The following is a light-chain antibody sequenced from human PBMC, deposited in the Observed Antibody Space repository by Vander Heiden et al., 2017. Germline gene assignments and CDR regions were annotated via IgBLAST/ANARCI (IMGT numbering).Light chain of an antibody. CDR3: QQYNNWPRT. J-gene: IGKJ5*01. V-gene: IGKV3-15*01. CDR2: AAS. CDR1: QSVTNK. Sequence: EIVMTQSPATLSVSPGERAILSCRASQSVTNKLAWYQQKPGRAPRFLIYAASTRTTGIPARFSGSGSGTEFTLTISSLQSEDFAVYYCQQYNNWPRTFGQGTRLEIK.